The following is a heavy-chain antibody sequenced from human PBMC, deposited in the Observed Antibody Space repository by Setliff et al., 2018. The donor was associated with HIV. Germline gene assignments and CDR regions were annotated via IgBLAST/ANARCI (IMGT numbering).Heavy chain of an antibody. Sequence: PGGSLRLSCAASGFTFSTYWMHWVRQAPGKGLVWVSRIKSDGSSTSYADSVKGRFTISRDNAKNTLYLQMNSLRVEDTAVYYCAREEPFWNGYYYTYYFDSWGQGTLVTVSS. CDR1: GFTFSTYW. J-gene: IGHJ4*02. CDR2: IKSDGSST. V-gene: IGHV3-74*01. CDR3: AREEPFWNGYYYTYYFDS. D-gene: IGHD3-3*01.